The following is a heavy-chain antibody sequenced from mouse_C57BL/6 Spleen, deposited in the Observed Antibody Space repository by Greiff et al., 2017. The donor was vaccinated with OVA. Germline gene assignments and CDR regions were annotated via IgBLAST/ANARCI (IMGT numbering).Heavy chain of an antibody. J-gene: IGHJ2*01. Sequence: VQLQQSGPELVKPGASVKISCKASGYAFSSSWMNWVKQRPGKGLEWIGRIYPGDGDTNYNGKFKGKATLTADKSSSTAYMQLSSLTSEDSAVYFCARSESNYNFDYWGQGTTLTVSS. D-gene: IGHD2-5*01. CDR1: GYAFSSSW. CDR2: IYPGDGDT. CDR3: ARSESNYNFDY. V-gene: IGHV1-82*01.